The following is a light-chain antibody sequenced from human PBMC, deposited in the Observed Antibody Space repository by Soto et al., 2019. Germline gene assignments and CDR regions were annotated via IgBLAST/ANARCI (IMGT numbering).Light chain of an antibody. CDR2: GAS. CDR3: QEADGFPWR. J-gene: IGKJ1*01. CDR1: QGITNG. Sequence: DIQMTQSPSSVSASVGDSVTMTCRASQGITNGLAWYQQKPGKAPEPLIYGASSLQSGVPSRFSGGGSGTEFILTITGLQTEDFATYFCQEADGFPWRFGHGTRVEMK. V-gene: IGKV1-12*02.